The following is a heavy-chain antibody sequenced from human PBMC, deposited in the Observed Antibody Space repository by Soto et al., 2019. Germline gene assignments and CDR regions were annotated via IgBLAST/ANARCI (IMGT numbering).Heavy chain of an antibody. CDR2: ISYAGST. V-gene: IGHV4-31*03. J-gene: IGHJ4*02. D-gene: IGHD6-13*01. Sequence: QVQLQESGPGLVKPSQTLSLTCTVSGGSINSGGYCWSWIREHPGKGMDWMGCISYAGSTSYTPSLKSRVTISVDTSKNQFSLKLTSVTAADTVVYYCSRGILVWGQGALITVSS. CDR1: GGSINSGGYC. CDR3: SRGILV.